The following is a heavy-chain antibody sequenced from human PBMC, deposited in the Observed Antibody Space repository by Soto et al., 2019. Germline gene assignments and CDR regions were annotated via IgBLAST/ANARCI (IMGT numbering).Heavy chain of an antibody. CDR2: IIPIFGTA. D-gene: IGHD2-15*01. Sequence: SVKVSCKASGGTFSSYAISWVRQAPGQGLEWMGWIIPIFGTANYAQKFQGRVTITADKSTSTAYMELSSLRSEDTAVYYCARGYCSGGSCYLLGFDYWGQGTLVTVSS. CDR1: GGTFSSYA. J-gene: IGHJ4*02. V-gene: IGHV1-69*06. CDR3: ARGYCSGGSCYLLGFDY.